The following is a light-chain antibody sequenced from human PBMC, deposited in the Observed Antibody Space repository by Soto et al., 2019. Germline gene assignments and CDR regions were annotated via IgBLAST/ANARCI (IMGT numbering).Light chain of an antibody. CDR1: QSARSN. V-gene: IGKV3-15*01. Sequence: EIVMTQSPATLSVSPGDRVTLSCRASQSARSNSAWYQQKPGQTPRLLIYGASTRATGIPARFSGSGFETEFTLTISSLQSEDFAVYYCQQYGSSRITFGQGTRLEIK. CDR3: QQYGSSRIT. CDR2: GAS. J-gene: IGKJ5*01.